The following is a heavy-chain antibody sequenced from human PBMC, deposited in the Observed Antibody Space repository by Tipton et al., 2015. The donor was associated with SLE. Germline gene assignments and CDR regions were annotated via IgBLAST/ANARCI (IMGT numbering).Heavy chain of an antibody. Sequence: TLSLTCTVSGGSISSGGYYWTWIRQLPGKGLEWIGYIYYSGNTYYNPSLGSRLTISVDTSKNQFSLKLSSVTAADTAVYYCARGGLGYSYYYYMDVWGKGTTVTVSS. CDR3: ARGGLGYSYYYYMDV. V-gene: IGHV4-31*03. CDR2: IYYSGNT. J-gene: IGHJ6*03. D-gene: IGHD5-18*01. CDR1: GGSISSGGYY.